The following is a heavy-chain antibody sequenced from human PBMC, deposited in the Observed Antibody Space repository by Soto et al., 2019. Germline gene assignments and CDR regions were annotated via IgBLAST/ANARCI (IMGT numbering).Heavy chain of an antibody. CDR3: ARLYDSSGYYYNWFDP. V-gene: IGHV4-59*08. CDR1: GGSISSYY. CDR2: IYYSGST. Sequence: PSETLSLTCTVSGGSISSYYWSWIRQPPGKGLEWIGYIYYSGSTNYNPSLKSRVTISVDTSKNQFSLKLSSVTAADTAVFYCARLYDSSGYYYNWFDPWGQGTLVTVSS. D-gene: IGHD3-22*01. J-gene: IGHJ5*02.